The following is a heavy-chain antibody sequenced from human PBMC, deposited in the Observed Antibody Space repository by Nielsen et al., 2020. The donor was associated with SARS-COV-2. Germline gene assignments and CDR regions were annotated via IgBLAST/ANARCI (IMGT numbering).Heavy chain of an antibody. Sequence: GGSLRLSCAASGFTFSTYAMSWVRQAAGRGLEWVSAITASGGTTYYADSVRGRFTISRDNSKNTLFLQMNSLRAEDTAVYYCAKVQGVKVTDFDYWGQGTLVTVSS. CDR3: AKVQGVKVTDFDY. V-gene: IGHV3-23*01. D-gene: IGHD4-11*01. CDR1: GFTFSTYA. CDR2: ITASGGTT. J-gene: IGHJ4*02.